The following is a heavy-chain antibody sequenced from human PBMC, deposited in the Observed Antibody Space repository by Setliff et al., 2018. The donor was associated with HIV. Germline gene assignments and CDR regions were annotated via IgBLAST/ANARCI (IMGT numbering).Heavy chain of an antibody. J-gene: IGHJ4*02. V-gene: IGHV5-51*01. CDR2: IYPGDSDA. CDR3: ARASLAARPHFFDS. Sequence: GESLKISCRASGYDVTRYWISWVRQMPGQALEWIGVIYPGDSDARYSPSFQDQVTMSADKSISTAYLQWSSLKASDTGIYFCARASLAARPHFFDSWGQGTLVTVSS. D-gene: IGHD6-6*01. CDR1: GYDVTRYW.